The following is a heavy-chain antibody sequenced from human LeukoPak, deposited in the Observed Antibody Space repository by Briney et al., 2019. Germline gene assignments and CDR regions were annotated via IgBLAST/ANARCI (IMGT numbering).Heavy chain of an antibody. J-gene: IGHJ4*02. D-gene: IGHD6-19*01. Sequence: GGSPRLSCAASGFTLSSYWMHWVRQAPGEGLVWVSRINSDGSNINYADSVKGRFTISRDNAKNTLYLQMNSLRVEDTAVYYCVRSSGWPGYWGQGTMVTVSS. CDR1: GFTLSSYW. V-gene: IGHV3-74*01. CDR3: VRSSGWPGY. CDR2: INSDGSNI.